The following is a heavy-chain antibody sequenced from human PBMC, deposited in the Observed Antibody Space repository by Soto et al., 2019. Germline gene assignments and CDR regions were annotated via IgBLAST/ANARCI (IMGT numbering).Heavy chain of an antibody. CDR1: GFTFSSYA. CDR2: ISYDGSNK. CDR3: ERRLGARLGSYYYYYGMDV. D-gene: IGHD3-9*01. Sequence: QVQLVESGGGVVQPGRSLRLSCAASGFTFSSYAMHWVRQAPGKGLEWVAVISYDGSNKYYADSVKGRFTISRDNSKNTLYLQMNSLRAEDTAVYYCERRLGARLGSYYYYYGMDVWGQGTTVTVSS. J-gene: IGHJ6*02. V-gene: IGHV3-30-3*01.